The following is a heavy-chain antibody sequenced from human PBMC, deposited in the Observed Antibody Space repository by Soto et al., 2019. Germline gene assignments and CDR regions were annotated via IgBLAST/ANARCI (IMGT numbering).Heavy chain of an antibody. V-gene: IGHV1-3*01. CDR1: GYTFTEYA. D-gene: IGHD3-3*01. CDR3: ARSVTIFGVVSDTPFDL. J-gene: IGHJ2*01. Sequence: QVELVQSGTEVKKPGASVKLPCKASGYTFTEYAILWLRQAPGHRLEWMGWINAGNGETKYSQKFQGRVTITRDTAANTAYMGLTNLTSEDTALYFCARSVTIFGVVSDTPFDLWGRGSLVSVSS. CDR2: INAGNGET.